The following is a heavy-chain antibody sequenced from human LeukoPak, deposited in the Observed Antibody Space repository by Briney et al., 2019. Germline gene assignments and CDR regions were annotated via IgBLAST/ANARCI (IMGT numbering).Heavy chain of an antibody. Sequence: GGSLRLSCAASGFTFSSYGMHWVRQAPGKGLEWVAVIWYDGSNKYYADSVKGRFTISRDNSKNTLYLQMNSLRAEDTAVYYCARDREYCSSTSCYTDGAFDIWGQGTTVTVSS. D-gene: IGHD2-2*02. CDR2: IWYDGSNK. J-gene: IGHJ3*02. V-gene: IGHV3-33*01. CDR1: GFTFSSYG. CDR3: ARDREYCSSTSCYTDGAFDI.